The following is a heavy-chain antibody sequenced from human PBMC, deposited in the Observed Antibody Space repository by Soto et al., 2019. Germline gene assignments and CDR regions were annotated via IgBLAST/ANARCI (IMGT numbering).Heavy chain of an antibody. J-gene: IGHJ4*02. CDR3: ALGFYDSSGYYNYFDY. CDR1: GGTFSGYY. CDR2: INHSGST. D-gene: IGHD3-22*01. Sequence: TSETLSLTCAVYGGTFSGYYWSWISQPPGKGLEWIGEINHSGSTNYNPSLKSRLTITKDTSKNQVVLTMTNMDPVDTATYYCALGFYDSSGYYNYFDYWGQGTLVTVSS. V-gene: IGHV4-34*08.